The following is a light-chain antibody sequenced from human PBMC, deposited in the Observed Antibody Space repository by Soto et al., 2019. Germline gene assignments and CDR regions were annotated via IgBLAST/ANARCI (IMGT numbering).Light chain of an antibody. V-gene: IGKV1-9*01. J-gene: IGKJ4*01. Sequence: IQLTQSPSSLSASVGDRVTITFRVSQGISSYLALYQQKPGKDPNLLIYAASTLQSGVPSRFSGSRSGTDFTLTISSLQPEDFATYYCQQLNSYTSSTFGGGTKVDIK. CDR2: AAS. CDR1: QGISSY. CDR3: QQLNSYTSST.